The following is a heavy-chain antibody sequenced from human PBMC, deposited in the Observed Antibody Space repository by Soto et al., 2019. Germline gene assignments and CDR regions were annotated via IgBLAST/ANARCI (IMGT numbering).Heavy chain of an antibody. Sequence: GGSLRLSCAASGFNFSNHWMHWVRQRPAEGLAWVSRITSDGKSKAYAESVKGRFAISRDNAKNTLYLQMNGLTAEDTAVYYCARESGDWPLNWFDPWGQGTLVTVSS. V-gene: IGHV3-74*01. CDR1: GFNFSNHW. CDR3: ARESGDWPLNWFDP. CDR2: ITSDGKSK. J-gene: IGHJ5*02. D-gene: IGHD2-21*02.